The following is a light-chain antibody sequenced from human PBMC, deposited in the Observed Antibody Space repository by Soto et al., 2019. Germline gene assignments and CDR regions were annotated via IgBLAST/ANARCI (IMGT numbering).Light chain of an antibody. CDR3: QQYYNSVLT. CDR1: QSISNF. Sequence: DIPMTQSPSSLSASLGDRVTITCRAGQSISNFLNWVQHKPGNAPKVLISAASNLQSGVPPKFSGSESGTDFTLTISSLQPEDSASYYCQQYYNSVLTFVGGTKVEIK. CDR2: AAS. J-gene: IGKJ4*01. V-gene: IGKV1-39*01.